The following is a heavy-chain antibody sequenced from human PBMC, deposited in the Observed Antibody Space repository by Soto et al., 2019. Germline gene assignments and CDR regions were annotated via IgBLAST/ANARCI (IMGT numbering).Heavy chain of an antibody. Sequence: GGSLRLSCAASGFSFSSCCMSWIRQAPGKGLEWLAHIHENGHFKFYVDSVKGRFTISRDDALNSLYLQMNSLRAEDTAMYYCARDEGVPINYRFDYWGQGTLVTVSS. CDR1: GFSFSSCC. D-gene: IGHD4-4*01. CDR2: IHENGHFK. J-gene: IGHJ4*02. V-gene: IGHV3-7*03. CDR3: ARDEGVPINYRFDY.